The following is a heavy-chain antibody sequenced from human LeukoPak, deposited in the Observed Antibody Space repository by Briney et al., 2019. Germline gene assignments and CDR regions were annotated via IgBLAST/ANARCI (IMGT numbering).Heavy chain of an antibody. J-gene: IGHJ6*03. CDR2: INHSGST. CDR1: GGSFSGYY. Sequence: SETLSLTCAVSGGSFSGYYWSWIRQPPGKGLEWIGEINHSGSTNYNPSLKSRVTISVDTSKNQFSLKLSSVTAADMAVYYCARGAPLYYYYYMDVWGKGTTVTVSS. V-gene: IGHV4-34*01. CDR3: ARGAPLYYYYYMDV.